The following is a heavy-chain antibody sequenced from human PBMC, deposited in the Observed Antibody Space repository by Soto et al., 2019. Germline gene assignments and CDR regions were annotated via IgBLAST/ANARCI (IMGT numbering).Heavy chain of an antibody. V-gene: IGHV4-30-4*01. CDR3: GIVDMITLGGITGPNDAFER. D-gene: IGHD3-16*01. J-gene: IGHJ3*01. CDR2: IYYSGST. CDR1: GGSISSGDYY. Sequence: PSETLSLTCTVSGGSISSGDYYWSWIRQPPGKGLEWIGYIYYSGSTYYNPSLKSRVTISVDTSKNQFSLKLSSVTAADTAVYYCGIVDMITLGGITGPNDAFERWGQGKMVTVSS.